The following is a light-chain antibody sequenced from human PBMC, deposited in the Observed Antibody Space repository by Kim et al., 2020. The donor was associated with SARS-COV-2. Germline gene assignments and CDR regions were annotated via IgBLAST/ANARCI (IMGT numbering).Light chain of an antibody. V-gene: IGLV1-44*01. CDR3: AAWDGSLNAYV. Sequence: GQGVTISCSGRSSNIVRNTVNGYQKFPGTAPKLLMFRSNQRPSGVPDRFSVSKSGTSDSLAISGLQSEDEADYYCAAWDGSLNAYVFGSGTKVTVL. CDR1: SSNIVRNT. CDR2: RSN. J-gene: IGLJ1*01.